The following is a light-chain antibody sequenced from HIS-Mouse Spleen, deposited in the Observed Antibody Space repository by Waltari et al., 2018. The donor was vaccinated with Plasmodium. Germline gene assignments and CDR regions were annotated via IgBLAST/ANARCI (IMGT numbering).Light chain of an antibody. CDR2: EAS. V-gene: IGLV3-10*01. J-gene: IGLJ3*02. CDR3: YSTDSSGNHRV. Sequence: SYELTQPPSVSVSPGQTARITCSGDALPKKYAYWYQQKSGQAPVRVFYEASKRPSGIPERFSGSSSGTMATLTISGAQVEDEADYYCYSTDSSGNHRVFGGGTKLTVL. CDR1: ALPKKY.